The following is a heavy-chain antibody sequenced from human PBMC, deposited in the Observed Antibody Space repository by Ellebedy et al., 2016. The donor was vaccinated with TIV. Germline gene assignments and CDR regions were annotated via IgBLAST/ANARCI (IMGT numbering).Heavy chain of an antibody. Sequence: GGSLRLSCAASGFTFSDYGLHWVRQAPGKGLEWVTFISYDGNNEYYADSVKGRFTSSRDNSKNTLYLQMNSLRDEDTAVYYCARDQWLGRAYYFDYWGQGTLLTVSS. J-gene: IGHJ4*02. CDR3: ARDQWLGRAYYFDY. CDR2: ISYDGNNE. CDR1: GFTFSDYG. D-gene: IGHD6-19*01. V-gene: IGHV3-30*04.